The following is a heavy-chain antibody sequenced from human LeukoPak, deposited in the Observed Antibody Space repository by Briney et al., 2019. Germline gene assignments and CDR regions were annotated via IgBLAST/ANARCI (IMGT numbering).Heavy chain of an antibody. D-gene: IGHD3-9*01. CDR2: FDPEDGET. CDR3: ATKVRHYDILTGYYRRGYYYYMDV. J-gene: IGHJ6*03. Sequence: ASVKVSCKVSGYTLTELSMHWVRQAPGKGLEWMGGFDPEDGETIYAQKFQGRVTMTEDTSTDTAYMELSSLRSEDTAVYYCATKVRHYDILTGYYRRGYYYYMDVWGKGTTVTVSS. V-gene: IGHV1-24*01. CDR1: GYTLTELS.